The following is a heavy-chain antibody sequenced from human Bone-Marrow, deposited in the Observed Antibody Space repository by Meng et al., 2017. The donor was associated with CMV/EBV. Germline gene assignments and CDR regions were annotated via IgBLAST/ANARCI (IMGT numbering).Heavy chain of an antibody. J-gene: IGHJ3*02. D-gene: IGHD6-19*01. CDR3: ARVAYSSGWYAYAFDI. CDR1: GGSISSSNYY. V-gene: IGHV4-39*06. CDR2: IYYSGSS. Sequence: GSLRLSCTVSGGSISSSNYYWGWIRQPPGKGLEWIGSIYYSGSSYYNPSLKSRVIILVDTSKNQFTLRLSSGTAADTAVYYCARVAYSSGWYAYAFDIWGQGTMVTVSS.